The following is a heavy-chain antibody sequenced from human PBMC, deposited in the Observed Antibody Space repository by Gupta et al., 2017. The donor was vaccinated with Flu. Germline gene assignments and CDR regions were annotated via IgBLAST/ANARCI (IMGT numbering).Heavy chain of an antibody. J-gene: IGHJ2*01. Sequence: QVQLVQSGAEVKKPGASVKVSCKASGYTFTGYYMYWVRQAPGQGPEWMGWINPDSGATKYAQSFQGRVTLTRDTSISTAYMELSRLRSDDTAVYYCARGPTFDLWGRGTLVTVSS. CDR2: INPDSGAT. CDR3: ARGPTFDL. CDR1: GYTFTGYY. V-gene: IGHV1-2*02.